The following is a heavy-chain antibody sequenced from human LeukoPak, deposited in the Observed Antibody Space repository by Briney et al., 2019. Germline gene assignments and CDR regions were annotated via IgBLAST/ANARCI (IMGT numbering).Heavy chain of an antibody. J-gene: IGHJ4*02. CDR2: IYYSGST. D-gene: IGHD6-13*01. CDR3: ARASSSIAAAGTPFFDY. Sequence: SETLSLTCTVSGVSIRIYYWSWIRQPPGKGLEWIGYIYYSGSTKYNPSLKSRVTISVDTSKNQFSLKLSSVTAADTAVYYCARASSSIAAAGTPFFDYWGQGTLVTVSS. V-gene: IGHV4-59*01. CDR1: GVSIRIYY.